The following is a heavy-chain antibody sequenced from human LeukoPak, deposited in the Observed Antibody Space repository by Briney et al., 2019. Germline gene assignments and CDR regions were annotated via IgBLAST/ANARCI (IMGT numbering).Heavy chain of an antibody. V-gene: IGHV4-39*07. CDR3: ARDDRGYDWGGFFDY. D-gene: IGHD5-12*01. Sequence: PSETLSLTCTVSGDSIRSNSYYWGWIRQPPGKGLEWIGNIYYSGSPYYSPSLKSRVTISVDTSKNQFSLKLSSVTAADTAVYYCARDDRGYDWGGFFDYWGQGTLVTVSS. CDR2: IYYSGSP. J-gene: IGHJ4*02. CDR1: GDSIRSNSYY.